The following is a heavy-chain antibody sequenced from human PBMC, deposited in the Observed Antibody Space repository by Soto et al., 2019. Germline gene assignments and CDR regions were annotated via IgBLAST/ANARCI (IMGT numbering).Heavy chain of an antibody. J-gene: IGHJ4*02. D-gene: IGHD4-17*01. CDR3: AREGERLTTCVY. Sequence: QVQLVESGGGVVQPGRSLRLSCAASGFIFSNYAMHWVRQAPGKGLEWVGVISYDGSNKYYADSVKGRFTISRDNSKNTLYLQMNSLRTEDTAVYYCAREGERLTTCVYWGQGTLVTVSS. CDR2: ISYDGSNK. V-gene: IGHV3-30-3*01. CDR1: GFIFSNYA.